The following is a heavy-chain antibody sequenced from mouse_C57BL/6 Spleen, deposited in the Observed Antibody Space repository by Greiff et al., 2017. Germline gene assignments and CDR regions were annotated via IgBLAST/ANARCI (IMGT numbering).Heavy chain of an antibody. J-gene: IGHJ4*01. CDR2: IDPSDSET. Sequence: QVQLQQPGAELVRPGSSLKLSCKASGYTFTSYWMHWVKQRPIQGLEWIGNIDPSDSETHYNQKFKDKATLTVDKSSSTAYMQLSSLTSEDSAVYYCARARQLGQGAMDYWGQGTSVTVSS. CDR3: ARARQLGQGAMDY. CDR1: GYTFTSYW. V-gene: IGHV1-52*01. D-gene: IGHD4-1*02.